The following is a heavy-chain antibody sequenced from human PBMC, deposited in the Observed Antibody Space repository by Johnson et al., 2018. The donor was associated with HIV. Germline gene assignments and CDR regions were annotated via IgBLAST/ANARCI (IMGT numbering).Heavy chain of an antibody. D-gene: IGHD2-2*01. Sequence: MLLVESGGGLVQPGGSLRLSCAASGFTFSSYDMHWVRQATGKGLEWVSAIGTAGDTYYPGSVKGRFTISRENAKNSLYLQMNSLRAEDTAVYYCARDRGSMPAVAFDIWGQGTMVTVSS. J-gene: IGHJ3*02. V-gene: IGHV3-13*01. CDR2: IGTAGDT. CDR3: ARDRGSMPAVAFDI. CDR1: GFTFSSYD.